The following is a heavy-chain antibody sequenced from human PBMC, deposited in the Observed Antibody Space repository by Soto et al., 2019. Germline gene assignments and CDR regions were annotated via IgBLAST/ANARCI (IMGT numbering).Heavy chain of an antibody. J-gene: IGHJ3*02. CDR2: IYYSGST. D-gene: IGHD1-7*01. CDR1: GGSVSSGSYY. Sequence: QVQLQESGPGLVKPSETLSLTCTVSGGSVSSGSYYWSWIRQPPGKGLEWIGYIYYSGSTNYNPSLKSRVTRSVDTSKNQSPLKLSSVTAADTAVYYCARAIGDPRITGTLWRAFDIWGQGTMVTVSS. CDR3: ARAIGDPRITGTLWRAFDI. V-gene: IGHV4-61*01.